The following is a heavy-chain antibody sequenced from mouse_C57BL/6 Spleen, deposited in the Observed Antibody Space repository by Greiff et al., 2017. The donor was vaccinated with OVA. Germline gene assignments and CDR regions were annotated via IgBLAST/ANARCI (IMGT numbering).Heavy chain of an antibody. D-gene: IGHD2-4*01. CDR2: IDPEDGDT. Sequence: VQLQQSGAELVRPGASVKLSCTASGFNIKDYYMHWVKQRPEQGLEWIGRIDPEDGDTESAPKFPGKATMTADTSSNTAYLQLSSLTSEDTAVYYCTPYDSLFAYWGKGTLVTVSA. J-gene: IGHJ3*01. CDR3: TPYDSLFAY. CDR1: GFNIKDYY. V-gene: IGHV14-1*01.